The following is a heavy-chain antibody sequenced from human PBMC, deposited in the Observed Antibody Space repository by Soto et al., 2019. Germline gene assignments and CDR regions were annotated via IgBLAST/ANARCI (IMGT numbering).Heavy chain of an antibody. D-gene: IGHD2-15*01. Sequence: GGSLRLSCAASGFTFSSYGMHWVRQAPGKGLEWVAVISYDGSNKYYADSVKGRFTISRDNSKNTLYLQMNSLRAEDTAVYYCAKDLTPGEKVVAATLYYYYYGMDVWGQGTTVTVSS. CDR1: GFTFSSYG. CDR3: AKDLTPGEKVVAATLYYYYYGMDV. CDR2: ISYDGSNK. V-gene: IGHV3-30*18. J-gene: IGHJ6*02.